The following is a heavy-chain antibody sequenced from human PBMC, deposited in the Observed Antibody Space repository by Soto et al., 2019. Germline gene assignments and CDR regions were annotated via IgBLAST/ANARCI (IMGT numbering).Heavy chain of an antibody. D-gene: IGHD1-26*01. CDR2: INSDGSST. Sequence: EVQLVESGGGLVQPGGSLRLSCAASGFTFSSYWMHWVRQAPGKGLVWVSRINSDGSSTSYADSVKGRFTISRDNAKNTLYLQMNSLRAEDTAVYYGAKAFPVGAPDYWGQGTLVTVSS. CDR1: GFTFSSYW. J-gene: IGHJ4*02. V-gene: IGHV3-74*01. CDR3: AKAFPVGAPDY.